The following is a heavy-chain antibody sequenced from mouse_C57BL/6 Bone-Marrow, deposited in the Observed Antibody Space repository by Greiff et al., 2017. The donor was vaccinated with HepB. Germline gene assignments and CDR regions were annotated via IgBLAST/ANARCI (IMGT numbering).Heavy chain of an antibody. Sequence: EVQLQESGPVLVKPGASVKMSCKASGYTFTDYYMNWVKQSHGKSLEWIGVINPYNGGTSYNQKFKGKATLTVDKSSSTAYIELNSLTSEDSAVYYCARRPPYYGSSYGYYAMDYWGQGTSVTVSS. CDR3: ARRPPYYGSSYGYYAMDY. CDR1: GYTFTDYY. J-gene: IGHJ4*01. V-gene: IGHV1-19*01. D-gene: IGHD1-1*01. CDR2: INPYNGGT.